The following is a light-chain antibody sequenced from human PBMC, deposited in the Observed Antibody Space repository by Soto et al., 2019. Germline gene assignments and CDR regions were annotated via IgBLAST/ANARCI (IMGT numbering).Light chain of an antibody. CDR1: SSDIGGYNF. V-gene: IGLV2-14*01. CDR3: SSYTSSTSYV. J-gene: IGLJ1*01. Sequence: QSALTQPASVSGSPGRSITISCSGSSSDIGGYNFVSWYQQYPGKAPKLLIYDVSTRPSGVSDRFSASKSGNTASLTISGLRAEDEADYYCSSYTSSTSYVFGTGTKVTVL. CDR2: DVS.